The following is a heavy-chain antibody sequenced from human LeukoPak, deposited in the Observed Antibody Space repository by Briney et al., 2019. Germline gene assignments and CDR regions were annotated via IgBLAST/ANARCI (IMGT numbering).Heavy chain of an antibody. CDR1: GFTFSSYA. V-gene: IGHV3-30*04. CDR3: ASPAWSSEWFSQGLYFDY. J-gene: IGHJ4*02. Sequence: QTGGSLRLSCAASGFTFSSYAMHWVRQAPGKGLEWLAVISYDGSNKYYADSVKGRFTISRDNSKNTLYLQMNSLRAEDTALYYCASPAWSSEWFSQGLYFDYWGQGTLVTVSS. CDR2: ISYDGSNK. D-gene: IGHD3-3*01.